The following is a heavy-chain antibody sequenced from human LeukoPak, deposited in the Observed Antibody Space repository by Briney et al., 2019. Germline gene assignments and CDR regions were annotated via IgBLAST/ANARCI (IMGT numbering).Heavy chain of an antibody. Sequence: GASVKVSCKASGYTFTGYYMHWVRQAPGQGLEWMGWINPNSGGTNYAQKFQGRVTKTRDTSISTAYMELSRLRSDDTAVYYCARTALYYYDSSGYYYSYWGQGTLVTVSS. V-gene: IGHV1-2*02. CDR1: GYTFTGYY. CDR2: INPNSGGT. D-gene: IGHD3-22*01. CDR3: ARTALYYYDSSGYYYSY. J-gene: IGHJ4*02.